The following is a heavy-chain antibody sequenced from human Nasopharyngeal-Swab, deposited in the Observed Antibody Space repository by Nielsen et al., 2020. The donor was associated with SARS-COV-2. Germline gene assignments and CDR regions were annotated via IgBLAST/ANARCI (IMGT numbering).Heavy chain of an antibody. CDR3: ARGIRGIVVVTAIGVWVDY. J-gene: IGHJ4*02. CDR1: GYTFTSYY. D-gene: IGHD2-21*02. Sequence: GGSLRLSCAASGYTFTSYYMHWVRQAPGQGLEWMGIINPSGGSTSYAQKFQGRVTMTRDTSTSTVYMELSSLRSEDTAVYYCARGIRGIVVVTAIGVWVDYWGQGTLVTVSS. V-gene: IGHV1-46*01. CDR2: INPSGGST.